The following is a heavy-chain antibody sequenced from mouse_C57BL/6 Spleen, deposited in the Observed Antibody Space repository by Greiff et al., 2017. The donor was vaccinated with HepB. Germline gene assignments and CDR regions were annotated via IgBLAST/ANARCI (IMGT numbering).Heavy chain of an antibody. CDR3: ERYSTGYVDAMDY. D-gene: IGHD3-2*02. V-gene: IGHV1-82*01. Sequence: QVQLQQSGPELVKPGASVKISCKASGYAFSSSWMNWVKQRPGKGLEWIGRIYPGDGDTNYNGKFKGKATLTADKSSSTAYMQLSSLTSEDSAVYVCERYSTGYVDAMDYWGQGTSVTVSS. CDR2: IYPGDGDT. J-gene: IGHJ4*01. CDR1: GYAFSSSW.